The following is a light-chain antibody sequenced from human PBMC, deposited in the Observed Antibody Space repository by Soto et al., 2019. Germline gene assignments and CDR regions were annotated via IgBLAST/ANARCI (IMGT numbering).Light chain of an antibody. CDR1: QSVSSY. Sequence: EIVLTQSPATLSLSPGERATLSCRASQSVSSYLAWYQQKPGQAPRLLIYDASNRGTGIPARFSGSGSGTDFTLTSISLEPEDFAVYYCQQRSNWPVTFCQGTKVEIK. CDR2: DAS. V-gene: IGKV3-11*01. J-gene: IGKJ1*01. CDR3: QQRSNWPVT.